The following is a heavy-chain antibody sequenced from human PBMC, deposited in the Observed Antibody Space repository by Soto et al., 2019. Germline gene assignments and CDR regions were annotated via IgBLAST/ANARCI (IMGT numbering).Heavy chain of an antibody. Sequence: EVQLVESGEGFVQSGGSLRLSCAASGFPFAEYAMHWVRQAPGKGLEWVSNINRKSDTVAYGDSVKGRFTISRDKSKKTVFLQMNNLRTEDTAIYYCAKGRYFDSSGGCANYWGLGTLVTVSS. CDR2: INRKSDTV. J-gene: IGHJ4*02. D-gene: IGHD3-22*01. V-gene: IGHV3-9*01. CDR3: AKGRYFDSSGGCANY. CDR1: GFPFAEYA.